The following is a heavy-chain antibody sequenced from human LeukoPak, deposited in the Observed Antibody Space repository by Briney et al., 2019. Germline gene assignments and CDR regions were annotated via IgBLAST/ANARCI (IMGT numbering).Heavy chain of an antibody. D-gene: IGHD3-22*01. CDR3: ATGMDNYDGSGYYSYFQH. J-gene: IGHJ1*01. CDR2: ISGSGGST. V-gene: IGHV3-23*01. CDR1: GSTFSNYG. Sequence: GRSLRLSCAASGSTFSNYGMSWVRQAPGKGLEWVSAISGSGGSTYYADSVKGRFTISRDNSKNTLYLQINSLRAEDTAIYYCATGMDNYDGSGYYSYFQHWGQGTLVTVSS.